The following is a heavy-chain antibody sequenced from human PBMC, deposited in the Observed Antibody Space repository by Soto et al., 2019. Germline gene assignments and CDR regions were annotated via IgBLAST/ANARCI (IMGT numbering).Heavy chain of an antibody. CDR2: FSGSGGST. D-gene: IGHD6-13*01. J-gene: IGHJ4*02. CDR3: AINSSSWYPY. V-gene: IGHV3-23*01. CDR1: GFTFSSYA. Sequence: EVQLLASGGGLVQPGGSVRLSCAVSGFTFSSYAMRWFRQAPGKGLEWVSAFSGSGGSTYYADSVKGRFTISRDNSKNTLYLQMNSRRAEATAVDHCAINSSSWYPYWCQGTLVTVSS.